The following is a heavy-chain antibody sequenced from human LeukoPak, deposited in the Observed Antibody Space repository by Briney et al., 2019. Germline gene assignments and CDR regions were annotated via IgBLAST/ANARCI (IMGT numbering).Heavy chain of an antibody. Sequence: GESLRLSCVVSGFDLCTYSMNWVRQAPGKGLEWISYISVCSSPDTIYYADSVKGRFTISRDNAKNSLYLQMNRPRVEDTAVYYCARTKVHYDRGGLYRWGQGALVTVSS. CDR1: GFDLCTYS. J-gene: IGHJ5*02. CDR2: ISVCSSPDTI. V-gene: IGHV3-48*01. CDR3: ARTKVHYDRGGLYR. D-gene: IGHD3-22*01.